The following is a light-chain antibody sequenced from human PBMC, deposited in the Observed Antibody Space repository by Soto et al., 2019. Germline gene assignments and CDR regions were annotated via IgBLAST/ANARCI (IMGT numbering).Light chain of an antibody. CDR2: GAS. J-gene: IGKJ1*01. V-gene: IGKV1-5*01. CDR3: QQYNRNTWS. Sequence: DIRMTQSPSTLSASVGGRVTITCRASQSVGTWVAWYQQKPGKAPKLLIYGASNLESGVPSRFSGSGSGTEFTLTITTLQPDDFATYFCQQYNRNTWSFGPGTKVDIK. CDR1: QSVGTW.